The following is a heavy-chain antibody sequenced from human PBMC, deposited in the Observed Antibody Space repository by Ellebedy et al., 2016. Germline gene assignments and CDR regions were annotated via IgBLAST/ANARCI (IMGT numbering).Heavy chain of an antibody. V-gene: IGHV3-23*01. D-gene: IGHD3-10*01. CDR3: AKDDRDLLLACDFDY. CDR1: GFTFINYA. Sequence: GGSLRLXCAASGFTFINYAMNWVRQAPGKGLEWVSTISASGLNTYYADSVKGRFTISRDNSKNTLYLRMNSLRAEDTAVYYCAKDDRDLLLACDFDYWGQGTLVTVSS. CDR2: ISASGLNT. J-gene: IGHJ4*02.